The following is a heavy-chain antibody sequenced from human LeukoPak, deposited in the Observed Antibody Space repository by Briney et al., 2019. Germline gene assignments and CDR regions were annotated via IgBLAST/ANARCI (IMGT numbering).Heavy chain of an antibody. CDR2: INPNSGGT. D-gene: IGHD1-26*01. J-gene: IGHJ4*02. CDR1: GYTFTSHV. Sequence: GASVKVSCKASGYTFTSHVINWVRQAPGQGLEWMGWINPNSGGTNYAQKFQGRVTMTRDTSISTAYMELSRLRSDDTAVYYCARTLSGSYWGFVYWGQGTLVTVSS. CDR3: ARTLSGSYWGFVY. V-gene: IGHV1-2*02.